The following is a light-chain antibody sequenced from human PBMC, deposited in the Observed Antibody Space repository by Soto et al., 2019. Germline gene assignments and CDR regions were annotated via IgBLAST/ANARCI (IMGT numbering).Light chain of an antibody. Sequence: SVLTQSPGTLSLFPGEGATLSCRTSQSISSTYLAWYQQRPGQAPRLLIYAASSRATGIPDRFSGSGSGTDFTLTISRLEPEDFAVYYCQQRNNWPPITFGQGTR. V-gene: IGKV3D-20*02. CDR1: QSISSTY. J-gene: IGKJ5*01. CDR3: QQRNNWPPIT. CDR2: AAS.